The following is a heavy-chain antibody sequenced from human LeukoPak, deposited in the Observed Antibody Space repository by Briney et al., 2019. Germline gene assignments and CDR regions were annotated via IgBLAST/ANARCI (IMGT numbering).Heavy chain of an antibody. Sequence: GGSIRLSCAASGFSFSSSAMSWVRQAPGKGLEWVSGISGGAGSTYYADALKGRFTISRDNSKNTLYLQMNSLRAEDTAVYYCAKGTWYCSGGSCYFDYWGQGTLVTVSS. CDR2: ISGGAGST. D-gene: IGHD2-15*01. CDR3: AKGTWYCSGGSCYFDY. J-gene: IGHJ4*02. CDR1: GFSFSSSA. V-gene: IGHV3-23*01.